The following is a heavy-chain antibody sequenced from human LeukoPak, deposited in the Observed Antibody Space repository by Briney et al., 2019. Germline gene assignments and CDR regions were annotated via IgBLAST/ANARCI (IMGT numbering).Heavy chain of an antibody. D-gene: IGHD6-13*01. V-gene: IGHV3-7*01. CDR1: GFTFSTYR. J-gene: IGHJ6*03. CDR3: TRVEETAATAAIIRKYSYYYYYMDV. CDR2: IKQDGSEK. Sequence: GGSLRLSCAASGFTFSTYRMSWVRQAPGKGLEWVANIKQDGSEKHYVDSVKGRFTISRDNAKNSLYLQMSSLRAEDTAVYYCTRVEETAATAAIIRKYSYYYYYMDVWGKGNTVTVSS.